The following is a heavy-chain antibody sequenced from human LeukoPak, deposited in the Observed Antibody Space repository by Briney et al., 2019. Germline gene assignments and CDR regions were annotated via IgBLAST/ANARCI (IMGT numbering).Heavy chain of an antibody. V-gene: IGHV1-8*01. CDR3: ASCSGGSCYAHY. Sequence: ASVKVSCKASGYTFTSYDINWVRQATGQGLEWMGWMNPNSGNTGYAQKFQGRVTMTRNTSISTAYMDLSSLRSEDTAVYYCASCSGGSCYAHYWGQGTLVTVSS. CDR2: MNPNSGNT. D-gene: IGHD2-15*01. CDR1: GYTFTSYD. J-gene: IGHJ4*02.